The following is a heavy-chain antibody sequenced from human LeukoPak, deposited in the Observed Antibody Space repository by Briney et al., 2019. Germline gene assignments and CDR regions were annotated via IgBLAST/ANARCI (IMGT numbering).Heavy chain of an antibody. V-gene: IGHV3-30*02. CDR3: AKDRMVRGVNDAFDI. CDR2: IRYDGSNK. CDR1: GFTFSSYG. D-gene: IGHD3-10*01. Sequence: GGSLRLSCAASGFTFSSYGMHWVRQAPGKGLEWVAFIRYDGSNKYYADSVKGRFTISRDNSKNTLYLQMNSLRAEDTAVYYCAKDRMVRGVNDAFDIWGQGTMVTVSS. J-gene: IGHJ3*02.